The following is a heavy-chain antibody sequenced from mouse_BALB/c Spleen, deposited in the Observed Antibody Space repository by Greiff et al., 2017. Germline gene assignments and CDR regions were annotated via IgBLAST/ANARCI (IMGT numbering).Heavy chain of an antibody. CDR1: GFTFSSFG. CDR3: ARSPITTVGGNAMDY. J-gene: IGHJ4*01. D-gene: IGHD1-1*01. Sequence: EVKLVESGGGLVQPGGSRKLSCAASGFTFSSFGMHWVRQAPEKGLEWVAYISSGSSTIYYADTVKGRFTISRDNPKNTLFLQMTSLRSEDTAMYYCARSPITTVGGNAMDYWGQGTSVTVSS. CDR2: ISSGSSTI. V-gene: IGHV5-17*02.